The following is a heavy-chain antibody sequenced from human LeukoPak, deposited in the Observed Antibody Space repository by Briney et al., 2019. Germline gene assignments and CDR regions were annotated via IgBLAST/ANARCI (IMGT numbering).Heavy chain of an antibody. Sequence: ASVKVSCKTPVGTFGSHAITWVRQAPGQGLEWMGWINPNSGGTNYAQKFQGRVTMTRDTSISTAYMELSRLRSDDTAVYYCARGSFLDPWGQGTLVTVSS. D-gene: IGHD3-16*02. V-gene: IGHV1-2*02. CDR2: INPNSGGT. CDR3: ARGSFLDP. CDR1: VGTFGSHA. J-gene: IGHJ5*02.